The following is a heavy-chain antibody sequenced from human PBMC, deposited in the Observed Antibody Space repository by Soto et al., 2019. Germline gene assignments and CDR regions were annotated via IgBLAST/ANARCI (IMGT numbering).Heavy chain of an antibody. D-gene: IGHD3-16*01. CDR2: IYHSGST. V-gene: IGHV4-4*02. CDR1: GGSISTSHW. Sequence: QVQLQESGPGLVKPSGTLSLTCAVSGGSISTSHWWTWVRQPPGKGLEWIGEIYHSGSTNYNPSLKRRVSISVDTSRNQFSLSLSFVTAADTAVYYCASSGGGEDYWGQGTLVTVSS. CDR3: ASSGGGEDY. J-gene: IGHJ4*02.